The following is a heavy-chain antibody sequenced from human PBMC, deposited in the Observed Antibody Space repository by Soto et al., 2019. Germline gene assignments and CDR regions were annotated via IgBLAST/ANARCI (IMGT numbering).Heavy chain of an antibody. CDR3: ARDFGYRGYGDY. D-gene: IGHD5-12*01. V-gene: IGHV4-4*02. CDR1: GGSISSSNW. CDR2: IYHSGST. J-gene: IGHJ4*02. Sequence: QVQLQESGPGLVKPSGTLSLTCAVSGGSISSSNWWSWVRQPPGKGLEWIGEIYHSGSTNYNPSHKSRAXTXIXXPKTQCSQKLSSVTAADTAVYYCARDFGYRGYGDYWGQGTLVTVSS.